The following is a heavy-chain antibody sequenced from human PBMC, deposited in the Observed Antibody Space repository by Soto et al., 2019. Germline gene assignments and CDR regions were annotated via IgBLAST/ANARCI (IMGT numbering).Heavy chain of an antibody. Sequence: ASVKVSCKASGYTFTSYGISWVRQAPGQGLEWMGWISAYNGNTNYAQKLQGRVTMTTDTSTSTAYMELRSLRSDDTAVYYCARTGNYYDSSAMSWFDPWGQGTLVTVPQ. J-gene: IGHJ5*02. V-gene: IGHV1-18*04. CDR3: ARTGNYYDSSAMSWFDP. CDR2: ISAYNGNT. D-gene: IGHD3-22*01. CDR1: GYTFTSYG.